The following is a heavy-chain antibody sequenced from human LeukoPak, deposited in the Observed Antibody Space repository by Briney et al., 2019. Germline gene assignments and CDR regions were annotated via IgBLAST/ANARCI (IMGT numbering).Heavy chain of an antibody. CDR1: GFTFTSYA. CDR3: AKAHGGSYHSGID. J-gene: IGHJ4*02. CDR2: ISGSGGST. V-gene: IGHV3-23*01. Sequence: QAGGSLKLSCAAPGFTFTSYAMNWVRQAPGKGLEWVSGISGSGGSTYYADSVKGRFSISRDNFKNTLYLQLNSLRVEDTAVYFCAKAHGGSYHSGIDWGQGTLVIVS. D-gene: IGHD1-26*01.